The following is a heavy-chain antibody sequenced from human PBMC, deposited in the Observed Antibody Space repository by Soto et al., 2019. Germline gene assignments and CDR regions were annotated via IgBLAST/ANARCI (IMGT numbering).Heavy chain of an antibody. V-gene: IGHV3-33*01. CDR3: ARGGFLEWESDAFDI. Sequence: QVQLVESGGGVVQPGRSLRLSCDSSGFTFSNYGMHWVRQAPGTGLEGVALSWYDGSNEHYVDSVRGRFTISRDNSKNTLYLQMNSLRVEDTAVYYCARGGFLEWESDAFDIWGQGTMVTVSS. CDR1: GFTFSNYG. CDR2: SWYDGSNE. J-gene: IGHJ3*02. D-gene: IGHD3-3*01.